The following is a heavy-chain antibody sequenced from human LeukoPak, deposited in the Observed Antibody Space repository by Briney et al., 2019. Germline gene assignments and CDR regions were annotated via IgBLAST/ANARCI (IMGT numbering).Heavy chain of an antibody. D-gene: IGHD5-18*01. Sequence: SVKVSCKTSGGTFSSSAITWVRQAPGQGLEWMGRIIPVLNITTYAQKFQGSVTITADTSTSTVYMELSSLRSEERAVYYCARDQGLTAPPPYGLDVWGQGTTVIVSS. CDR3: ARDQGLTAPPPYGLDV. CDR1: GGTFSSSA. CDR2: IIPVLNIT. J-gene: IGHJ6*02. V-gene: IGHV1-69*04.